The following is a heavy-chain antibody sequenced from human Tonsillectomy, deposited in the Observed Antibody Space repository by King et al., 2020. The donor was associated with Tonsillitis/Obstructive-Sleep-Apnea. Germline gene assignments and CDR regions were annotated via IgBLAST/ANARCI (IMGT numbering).Heavy chain of an antibody. CDR1: GFTFDDYA. CDR2: ISWNSGSI. CDR3: GKDKTHGDCCIISCYRRRFDY. V-gene: IGHV3-9*01. Sequence: VQLVESGGGLVQPGRSLRLSCAASGFTFDDYAMHWVRQAPGKGLEWVSGISWNSGSIGYADSVKGRFTISRDNAKNSLYLQMNSLRAEDTAFYYCGKDKTHGDCCIISCYRRRFDYWGQATLVTVSS. J-gene: IGHJ4*02. D-gene: IGHD3-16*02.